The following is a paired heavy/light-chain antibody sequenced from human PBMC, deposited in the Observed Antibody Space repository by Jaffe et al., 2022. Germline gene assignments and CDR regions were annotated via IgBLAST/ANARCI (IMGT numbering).Heavy chain of an antibody. J-gene: IGHJ4*02. CDR2: ISGSSSAI. V-gene: IGHV3-48*01. Sequence: EVQLVESGGGLVQPGGSLRLSCAASGITFSIYGMNWVRQAPGQGLEWLSYISGSSSAIYYADSLRGRFTVSRDNAKNSLYLQMNSLRAEDTAVYYCASSSGHLDYWGRGTLVTVSS. CDR3: ASSSGHLDY. D-gene: IGHD3-22*01. CDR1: GITFSIYG.
Light chain of an antibody. V-gene: IGKV4-1*01. J-gene: IGKJ1*01. CDR3: QQYCSFPRT. CDR2: WAS. Sequence: DIVMTQSPDSLDVSLGERATINCKSSQSVLYSSNNKNCLAWYQQKPGQPPKVLISWASTRESGVPDRFSGSGSGTDFTLTISSLQAEDVAVYYCQQYCSFPRTFGQGTKVEVK. CDR1: QSVLYSSNNKNC.